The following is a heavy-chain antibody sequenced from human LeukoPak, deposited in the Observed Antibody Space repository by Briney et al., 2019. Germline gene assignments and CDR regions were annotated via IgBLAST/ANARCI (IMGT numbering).Heavy chain of an antibody. Sequence: ASVKVSCKASGYTFTSYAMNWVRQAPGQGLEWMGRINPKSGATDHAQKFQGRVTMTSDTSINTAYMELRGLRYDDTAIYYCARAYSSGVFYFDYWGQGTLVTVSS. D-gene: IGHD6-25*01. J-gene: IGHJ4*02. CDR2: INPKSGAT. V-gene: IGHV1-2*06. CDR3: ARAYSSGVFYFDY. CDR1: GYTFTSYA.